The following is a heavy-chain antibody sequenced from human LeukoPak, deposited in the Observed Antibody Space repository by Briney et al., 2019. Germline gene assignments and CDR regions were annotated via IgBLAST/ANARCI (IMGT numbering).Heavy chain of an antibody. D-gene: IGHD6-13*01. CDR3: ASGSAAAGYYYYYYGMDV. J-gene: IGHJ6*04. Sequence: SETLCLTCTVSGGSISSYYSSWIRQPPGKGLEWVGYIYYSGTNNYNPSPKSRVTISVDTSKNQFSLKLSSVTAAETAVYYCASGSAAAGYYYYYYGMDVWGKGTTVTVSS. V-gene: IGHV4-59*01. CDR1: GGSISSYY. CDR2: IYYSGTN.